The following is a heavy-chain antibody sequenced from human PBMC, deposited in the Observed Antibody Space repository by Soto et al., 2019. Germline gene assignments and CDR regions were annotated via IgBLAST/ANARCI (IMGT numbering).Heavy chain of an antibody. CDR2: INAANGNT. D-gene: IGHD4-17*01. CDR3: ASEIDATTATSLDY. V-gene: IGHV1-3*01. J-gene: IGHJ4*02. Sequence: QVQLVQSGAEVKKPGASVKVSCKASGYTFSGSVMHWVRQAPGQGLEWMGWINAANGNTKYSQKFQGRVTMTWDTSASTAYMGLSSLRAEDTAIYYCASEIDATTATSLDYWGQGPRVTVSS. CDR1: GYTFSGSV.